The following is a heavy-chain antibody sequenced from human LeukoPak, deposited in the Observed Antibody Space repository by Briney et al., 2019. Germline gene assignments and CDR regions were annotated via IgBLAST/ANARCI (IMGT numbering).Heavy chain of an antibody. V-gene: IGHV4-39*01. CDR3: ASPPNRYGSGDDAWY. CDR2: IFYSGST. J-gene: IGHJ4*02. D-gene: IGHD2-21*02. Sequence: RTSETLSLTCTVSGGSISSSSYYWGWIRQPPGKGLEWIGSIFYSGSTYYEPSLKSRVTISVDTSKNQFSLRLNSVTAADTAVYYCASPPNRYGSGDDAWYWGQGTLVTVSS. CDR1: GGSISSSSYY.